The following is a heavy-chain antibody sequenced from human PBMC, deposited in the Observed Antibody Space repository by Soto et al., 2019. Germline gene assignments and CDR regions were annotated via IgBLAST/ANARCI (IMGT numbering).Heavy chain of an antibody. J-gene: IGHJ4*02. D-gene: IGHD5-12*01. V-gene: IGHV1-69*13. CDR2: FIPIFGTA. CDR1: GATFSSYA. Sequence: SVKVSCKAFGATFSSYAISWVRQAPGQGLEWMGGFIPIFGTANYAQKFQGRVTITAAESTSTAYMELSSLRSGDTAVYYCGRNLSGRTPLWGQGTLVTVSS. CDR3: GRNLSGRTPL.